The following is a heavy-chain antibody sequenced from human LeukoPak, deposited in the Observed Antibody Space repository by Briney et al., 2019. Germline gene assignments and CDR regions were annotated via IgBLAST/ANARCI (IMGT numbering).Heavy chain of an antibody. CDR1: GGSFSGYY. Sequence: SETLSLTCAVYGGSFSGYYWSWIRQPPGKGLEWIGEINHSGSTNYNPSLKSRVTISVDTSKNQFSLKLSSVTAADTAVYYCARGLVGYYAMDVWGQGTTVTVSS. CDR2: INHSGST. J-gene: IGHJ6*02. CDR3: ARGLVGYYAMDV. D-gene: IGHD3-10*01. V-gene: IGHV4-34*01.